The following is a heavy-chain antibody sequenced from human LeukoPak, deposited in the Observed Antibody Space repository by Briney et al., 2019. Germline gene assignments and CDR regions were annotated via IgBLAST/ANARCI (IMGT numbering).Heavy chain of an antibody. V-gene: IGHV4-34*01. D-gene: IGHD2-2*01. CDR3: ASLCSSASCYPLDY. J-gene: IGHJ4*02. CDR1: GGSFSGYY. Sequence: SETLSLTCAVYGGSFSGYYWSWIRQPPGKGLEWIGEINHSGSTNYNPSLKSRVTISVDTSKNQFSLKLSSVTAADTAVYYCASLCSSASCYPLDYWGQGTLVTVSS. CDR2: INHSGST.